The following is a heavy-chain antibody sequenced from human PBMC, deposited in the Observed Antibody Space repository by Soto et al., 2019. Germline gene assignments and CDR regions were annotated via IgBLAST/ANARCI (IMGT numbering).Heavy chain of an antibody. CDR2: IKEDGSEK. CDR3: ATKPGRGYGGNDFFY. J-gene: IGHJ4*02. D-gene: IGHD5-12*01. V-gene: IGHV3-7*01. Sequence: GGSLRLSCAASGFTFSSYWMSWVRQAPGKGLEWVANIKEDGSEKNYVDSVKGQFTISRDNAKNSLYLQMNSLRAEDTAVYYCATKPGRGYGGNDFFYWGQGALVTVSS. CDR1: GFTFSSYW.